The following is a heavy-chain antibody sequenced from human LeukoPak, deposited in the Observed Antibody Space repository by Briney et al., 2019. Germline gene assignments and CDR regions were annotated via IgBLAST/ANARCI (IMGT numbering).Heavy chain of an antibody. CDR3: VFGYYYDSGSQYNWFDT. CDR1: GFXFSSYS. J-gene: IGHJ5*02. V-gene: IGHV3-74*01. D-gene: IGHD3-10*01. CDR2: INTVGGST. Sequence: PGGSLRLSCAASGFXFSSYSIHWVRQAPGKGLVWVSRINTVGGSTTYADSVKGRFTISRDNAKNTLYLQMNSLRAEDTAVYYCVFGYYYDSGSQYNWFDTWGQGTLVTVSS.